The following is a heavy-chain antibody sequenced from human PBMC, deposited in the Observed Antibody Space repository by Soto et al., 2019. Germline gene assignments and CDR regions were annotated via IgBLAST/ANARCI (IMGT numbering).Heavy chain of an antibody. V-gene: IGHV3-30*18. CDR2: ISYDGSNK. Sequence: GGSLILSCAASGFTFSSYGMHWVRQAPGKGLEWVAVISYDGSNKYYADSVKGRFTISRDNSKNTLYLQMNSLRAEDTAVYYCAKLGRFDWLLVDYWGQGTLVTXSS. D-gene: IGHD3-9*01. CDR1: GFTFSSYG. J-gene: IGHJ4*02. CDR3: AKLGRFDWLLVDY.